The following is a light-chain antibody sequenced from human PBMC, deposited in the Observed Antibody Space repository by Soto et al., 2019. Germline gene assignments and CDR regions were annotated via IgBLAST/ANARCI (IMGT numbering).Light chain of an antibody. V-gene: IGLV6-57*02. CDR1: SGSIASGY. CDR3: QSSDGNNMV. CDR2: ADN. Sequence: NFMLTQPHSVSESPGKTVTISCTGSSGSIASGYGQWYQQRPGSAPTTLIYADNQRPAGVPERFSGSIDSSSNSASLTISGLMPEDEADYYCQSSDGNNMVFGGGTKVTV. J-gene: IGLJ2*01.